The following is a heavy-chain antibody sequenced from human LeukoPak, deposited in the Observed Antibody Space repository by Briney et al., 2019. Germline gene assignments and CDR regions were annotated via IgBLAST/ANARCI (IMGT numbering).Heavy chain of an antibody. J-gene: IGHJ6*03. Sequence: SETLSLTCAVYGGSFSGYYWSWIRQPPGKGLEWIGEINHSGSTNYNPSLKSRVTISVDTSKNQFSLKLSSVTAADTAVYYCAREGGYHTEYYYYYYYMDVWGKGTTVTVSS. CDR1: GGSFSGYY. D-gene: IGHD2-2*01. CDR3: AREGGYHTEYYYYYYYMDV. CDR2: INHSGST. V-gene: IGHV4-34*01.